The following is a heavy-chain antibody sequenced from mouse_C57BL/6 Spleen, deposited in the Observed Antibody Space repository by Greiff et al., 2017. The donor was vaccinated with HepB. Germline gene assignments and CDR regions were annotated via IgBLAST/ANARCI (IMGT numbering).Heavy chain of an antibody. CDR3: AREDYDREYYFDY. CDR2: INYDGSST. V-gene: IGHV5-16*01. Sequence: EVKLVESEGGLVQPGSSMKLSCTASGFTFSDYYMAWVRQVPEKGLEWVANINYDGSSTYYLDSLKSRFIISRDNAKNILYLQMSSLKSEDTATYYCAREDYDREYYFDYWGQGTTLTVSS. CDR1: GFTFSDYY. J-gene: IGHJ2*01. D-gene: IGHD2-4*01.